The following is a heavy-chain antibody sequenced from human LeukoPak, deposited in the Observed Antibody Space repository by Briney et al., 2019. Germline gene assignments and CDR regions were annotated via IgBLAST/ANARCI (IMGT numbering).Heavy chain of an antibody. CDR1: GGSISSNSFY. Sequence: SETLSLTCTVSGGSISSNSFYWGWIRQPPGKGLEWIGSIYYSGSTYYNPSLKSRVTISVDTSKNQFSLKLSSVTVADTAVYYCAREIETTVTSLAMDVWGKGTTVTVSS. J-gene: IGHJ6*03. CDR3: AREIETTVTSLAMDV. D-gene: IGHD4-11*01. V-gene: IGHV4-39*02. CDR2: IYYSGST.